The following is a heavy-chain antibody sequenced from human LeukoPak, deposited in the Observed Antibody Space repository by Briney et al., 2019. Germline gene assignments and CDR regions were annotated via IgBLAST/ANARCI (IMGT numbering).Heavy chain of an antibody. CDR2: IWYDGSNK. CDR1: GFTFSSYG. J-gene: IGHJ3*02. CDR3: ARARHGSGGLVSPGTPVTDAFDI. D-gene: IGHD3-10*01. Sequence: SGGSLRLSCAASGFTFSSYGMHWVRQAPGKGLEWVAVIWYDGSNKYYADSVKGRFTISRDNSKNTLYLQMNSLRAEDTAVYYCARARHGSGGLVSPGTPVTDAFDIWGQGTMVTVSS. V-gene: IGHV3-33*01.